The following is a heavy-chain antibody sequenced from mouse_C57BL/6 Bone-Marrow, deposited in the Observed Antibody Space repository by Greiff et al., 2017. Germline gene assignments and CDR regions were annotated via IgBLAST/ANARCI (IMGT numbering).Heavy chain of an antibody. CDR3: ARGVPHAMDY. V-gene: IGHV1-7*01. Sequence: VQLQESGAELAKPGASVKLSCTASGYTFTSYWMHWVKQRPGHGLEWIGYINPSSGYTKYKQKFKDKATLTADKSSSTAYMQLSSLTYEDSAVYYCARGVPHAMDYWGQGTSVTVSS. CDR1: GYTFTSYW. J-gene: IGHJ4*01. CDR2: INPSSGYT.